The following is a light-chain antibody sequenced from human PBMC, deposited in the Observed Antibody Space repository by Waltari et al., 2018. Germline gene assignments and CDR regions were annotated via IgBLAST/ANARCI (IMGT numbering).Light chain of an antibody. CDR2: GAS. V-gene: IGKV3-15*01. CDR3: QQYNHWPPIT. J-gene: IGKJ5*01. CDR1: QSIADN. Sequence: DIVMTQSPATLSASAGERATISCRASQSIADNLDWYQQKPAQPPKLLICGASTRATGVPGRFRGSGSGTEFTLTISSLQSEDVAIYYCQQYNHWPPITFGQGTRLEIK.